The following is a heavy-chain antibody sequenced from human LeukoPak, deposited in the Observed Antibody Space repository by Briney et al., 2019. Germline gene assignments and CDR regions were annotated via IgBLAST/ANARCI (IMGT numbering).Heavy chain of an antibody. D-gene: IGHD7-27*01. J-gene: IGHJ4*02. CDR2: ISYDGSNK. Sequence: GRSLRLSCAASGFTFSSYGMHWVRQAPGKGLEWVAVISYDGSNKYYADSVKGRFTISRDNSKNTLYLQMNSLRAEDTAVYYCAKDRAAPSWGYFDYWGQGTLVTVSS. CDR1: GFTFSSYG. CDR3: AKDRAAPSWGYFDY. V-gene: IGHV3-30*18.